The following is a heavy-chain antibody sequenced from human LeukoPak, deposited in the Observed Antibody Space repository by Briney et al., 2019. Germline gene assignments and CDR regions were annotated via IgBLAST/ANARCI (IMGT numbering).Heavy chain of an antibody. Sequence: PSETLSLTCTVSGYSISSGYYWGWIRQPPGKGLEWIGSIYYSGSTYYNPSLKSRVTISVDTSKNQFSLKLSFVTAADTAVYYCARDLSSSWPNWFDPWGQGTLVTVSS. J-gene: IGHJ5*02. CDR2: IYYSGST. V-gene: IGHV4-38-2*02. CDR3: ARDLSSSWPNWFDP. D-gene: IGHD6-13*01. CDR1: GYSISSGYY.